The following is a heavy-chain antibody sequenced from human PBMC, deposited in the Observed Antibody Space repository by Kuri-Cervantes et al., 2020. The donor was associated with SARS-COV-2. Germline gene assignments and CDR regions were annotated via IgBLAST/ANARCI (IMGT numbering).Heavy chain of an antibody. D-gene: IGHD3-10*01. J-gene: IGHJ4*02. CDR3: AKDLISASYFGSGSPDY. CDR1: GFTFTNHA. CDR2: ISYDGRNT. V-gene: IGHV3-30*04. Sequence: GESLKISCTASGFTFTNHAMSWVRQAPGKGLEWVAIISYDGRNTKFADSVKGRFTISRDNSASTMFLQMNSLRAEDTALYFCAKDLISASYFGSGSPDYWGQGTLVTVSS.